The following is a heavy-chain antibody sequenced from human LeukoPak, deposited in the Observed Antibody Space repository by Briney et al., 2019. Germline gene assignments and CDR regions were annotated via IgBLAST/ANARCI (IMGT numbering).Heavy chain of an antibody. CDR1: GGTFSSYA. V-gene: IGHV1-69*04. CDR3: AREYGGIYSNDYYY. CDR2: VIPTLGIA. Sequence: SVKVSCKASGGTFSSYAISWVRQAPGQGLEWVGRVIPTLGIANYAQNFQGRVTITADKSTGTAYMELSSLRSEDTAVYYCAREYGGIYSNDYYYWGQGTLVSVSS. J-gene: IGHJ4*02. D-gene: IGHD4-11*01.